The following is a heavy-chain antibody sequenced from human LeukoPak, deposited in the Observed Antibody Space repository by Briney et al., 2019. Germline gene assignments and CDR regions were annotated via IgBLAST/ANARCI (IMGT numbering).Heavy chain of an antibody. D-gene: IGHD1-26*01. Sequence: GGSLRLSCAAPGFTVSSNSMSWVRQAPGKGLEWVSLIYSGGSTYYADSVKGRFTISRDNSKNTLYLQMNSLRAEDTAVYYCARGGSYASFGFDYWGQGTLVTVSS. V-gene: IGHV3-53*01. CDR1: GFTVSSNS. J-gene: IGHJ4*02. CDR3: ARGGSYASFGFDY. CDR2: IYSGGST.